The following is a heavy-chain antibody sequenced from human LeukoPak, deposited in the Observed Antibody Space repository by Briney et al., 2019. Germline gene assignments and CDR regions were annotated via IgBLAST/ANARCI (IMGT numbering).Heavy chain of an antibody. D-gene: IGHD3-3*01. CDR2: IIPIFGTA. CDR3: AREPEFGVVNSVGMDV. V-gene: IGHV1-69*13. J-gene: IGHJ6*02. Sequence: GASVKVSCKASGCTFSSYAISWVRQAPGQGLEWMGGIIPIFGTANYAQKFQGRVTITADESTSTAYMELSSLRSEDTAVYYCAREPEFGVVNSVGMDVWGQGTTVTVSS. CDR1: GCTFSSYA.